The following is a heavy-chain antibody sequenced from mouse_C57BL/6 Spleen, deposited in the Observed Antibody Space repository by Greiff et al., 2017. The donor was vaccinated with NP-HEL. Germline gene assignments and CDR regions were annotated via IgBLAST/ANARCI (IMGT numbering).Heavy chain of an antibody. CDR2: ISDGGSYT. CDR1: GFTFSSYA. Sequence: EVKLQESGGGLVKPGGSLKLSCAASGFTFSSYAMSWVRQTPEKRLEWVATISDGGSYTYYPDNVKGRFTISRDNAKNNLYLQMSHLKSEDTAMYYCARDYYYGSSLWYFDVWGTGTTVTVSS. CDR3: ARDYYYGSSLWYFDV. D-gene: IGHD1-1*01. V-gene: IGHV5-4*01. J-gene: IGHJ1*03.